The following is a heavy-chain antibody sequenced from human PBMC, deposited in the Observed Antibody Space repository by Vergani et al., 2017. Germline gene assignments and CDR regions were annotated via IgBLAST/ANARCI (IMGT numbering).Heavy chain of an antibody. D-gene: IGHD3-3*01. CDR1: GFTVGHYW. V-gene: IGHV3-7*01. CDR3: AREVAYYGVWDYIGI. J-gene: IGHJ6*03. Sequence: EVQLVESGGDFVQPGGSLTLSCAASGFTVGHYWMSWVRQAPGKGLEWVANIKEDGTEKYYLDSVKGRFTISRDSAENSIYLQMNSLRAEDTAVYYCAREVAYYGVWDYIGIRGKGTTVIVSS. CDR2: IKEDGTEK.